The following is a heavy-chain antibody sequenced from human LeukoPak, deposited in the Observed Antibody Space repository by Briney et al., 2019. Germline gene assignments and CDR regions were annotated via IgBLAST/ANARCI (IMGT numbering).Heavy chain of an antibody. D-gene: IGHD1-26*01. CDR3: ARHRGSSTGHFDY. J-gene: IGHJ4*02. V-gene: IGHV4-39*01. CDR1: GGSVSSSIYY. CDR2: IYYGGNT. Sequence: PSETLSLTCTVSGGSVSSSIYYWGWIRQPPGKGLEWIGSIYYGGNTFYNPSLKSRVTTSVDTSKNQFSLRLTSVTAADTAVYHCARHRGSSTGHFDYWGQGTLVTVSS.